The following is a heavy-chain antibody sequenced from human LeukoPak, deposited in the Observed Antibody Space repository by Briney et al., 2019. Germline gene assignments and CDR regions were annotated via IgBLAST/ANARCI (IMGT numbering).Heavy chain of an antibody. CDR1: GGSISSGGYY. CDR3: ARGWSDSSGYCPFDI. CDR2: IYHSGST. J-gene: IGHJ3*02. Sequence: SQTLSLTCTVSGGSISSGGYYWSWIRQPPGKGLEWIGYIYHSGSTYYNPSLKSRVTISVDRSKNQFSLKLSSVTAADTAVYYCARGWSDSSGYCPFDIWGQGTMVTVSS. D-gene: IGHD3-22*01. V-gene: IGHV4-30-2*01.